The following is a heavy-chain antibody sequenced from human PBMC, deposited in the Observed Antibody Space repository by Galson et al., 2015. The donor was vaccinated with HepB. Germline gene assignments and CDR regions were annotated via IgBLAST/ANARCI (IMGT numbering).Heavy chain of an antibody. J-gene: IGHJ4*02. Sequence: SCKASGGTFSSYTISWVRQAPGQGLEWMGRIIPILGIANYAQKFQGRVTITADKSTSTAYMELSSLRSEDTAVYYCARDDDDSSGYSFDYWGQGTLVTVSS. D-gene: IGHD3-22*01. V-gene: IGHV1-69*04. CDR1: GGTFSSYT. CDR3: ARDDDDSSGYSFDY. CDR2: IIPILGIA.